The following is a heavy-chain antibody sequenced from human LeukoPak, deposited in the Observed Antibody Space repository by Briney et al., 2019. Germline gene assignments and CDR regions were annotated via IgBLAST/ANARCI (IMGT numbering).Heavy chain of an antibody. Sequence: GGSLRLSCAASGFTFSSYSMNWVRQAPGKGLEWVSSISSSSSYIYYADSVKGRFTISRDNAKNSLYLQMNRLRAEDTAVYYCACDILTGYYSSAAFDIWGQGTMVTVSS. V-gene: IGHV3-21*01. CDR3: ACDILTGYYSSAAFDI. CDR1: GFTFSSYS. D-gene: IGHD3-9*01. CDR2: ISSSSSYI. J-gene: IGHJ3*02.